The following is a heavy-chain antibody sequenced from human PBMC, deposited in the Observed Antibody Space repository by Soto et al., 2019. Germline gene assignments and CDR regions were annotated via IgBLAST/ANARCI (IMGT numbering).Heavy chain of an antibody. CDR2: ISGSGGST. CDR3: AKWNYYDSSGYPY. D-gene: IGHD3-22*01. V-gene: IGHV3-23*01. Sequence: EVQLLESGGGLVQPGGSLRLSCAASGFTFSSYAMSWVRQAPGKGLEWVSAISGSGGSTYYADSVKGRFTISRDNSKNTLYLQMNNLRAEDTAVYYCAKWNYYDSSGYPYWGQGTLVTVSS. J-gene: IGHJ4*02. CDR1: GFTFSSYA.